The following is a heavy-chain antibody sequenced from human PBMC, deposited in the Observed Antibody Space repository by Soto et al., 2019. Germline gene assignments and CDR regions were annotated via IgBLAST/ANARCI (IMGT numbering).Heavy chain of an antibody. CDR1: GGTFSSYA. CDR2: IIPIFGTA. Sequence: SVKVSCKASGGTFSSYAISWVRQAPGQGLEWMGGIIPIFGTANYAQKFQGRVTITADESTSTAHMELSSLRSEDTAVYYCARGAGSGSYYNFARLGRYYYYGMDVWGQGTTVTVSS. CDR3: ARGAGSGSYYNFARLGRYYYYGMDV. D-gene: IGHD3-10*01. J-gene: IGHJ6*02. V-gene: IGHV1-69*13.